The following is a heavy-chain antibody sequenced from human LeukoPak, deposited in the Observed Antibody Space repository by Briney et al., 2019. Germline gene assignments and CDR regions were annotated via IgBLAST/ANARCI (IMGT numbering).Heavy chain of an antibody. CDR3: ARLAVAGYWYFDL. CDR2: IYYSGST. J-gene: IGHJ2*01. CDR1: GGSISSYY. D-gene: IGHD6-19*01. Sequence: KPSETLSLTCTVSGGSISSYYWSWIRQPPGKGLEWIGYIYYSGSTNYNPSLKRRVTISVDTSKNQFSLKLSSVTAADTAVYYCARLAVAGYWYFDLWGRGTLVTVSS. V-gene: IGHV4-59*01.